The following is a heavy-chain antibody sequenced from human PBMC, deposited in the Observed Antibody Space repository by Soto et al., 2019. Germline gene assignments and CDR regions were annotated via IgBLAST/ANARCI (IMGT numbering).Heavy chain of an antibody. D-gene: IGHD4-4*01. CDR2: INHSGST. Sequence: QVQLQQWGAGLLKPSETLSLTCAVYGGSFSGYYWSWIRQPPGKGLGWIGEINHSGSTNYNPSLKSRVTISVDTSKNQFSLKLSSVTAADTAVYYCARGRTVTTYYYGMDVWGQGTTVTVSS. CDR3: ARGRTVTTYYYGMDV. CDR1: GGSFSGYY. J-gene: IGHJ6*02. V-gene: IGHV4-34*01.